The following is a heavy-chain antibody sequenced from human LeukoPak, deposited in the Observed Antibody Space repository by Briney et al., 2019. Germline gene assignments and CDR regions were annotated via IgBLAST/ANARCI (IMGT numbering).Heavy chain of an antibody. CDR1: GFTFSNYA. Sequence: GGSLRLSCTASGFTFSNYAMGWVRQAPGRGLVWVSVSGSGGSPFYADSVKGRFTISRDNSKNTLYLQMNSLRAEDTAVYYCAKSAVRGLPVLGNWGQGTLVTVSS. V-gene: IGHV3-23*01. CDR3: AKSAVRGLPVLGN. CDR2: SGSGGSP. D-gene: IGHD2-21*02. J-gene: IGHJ4*02.